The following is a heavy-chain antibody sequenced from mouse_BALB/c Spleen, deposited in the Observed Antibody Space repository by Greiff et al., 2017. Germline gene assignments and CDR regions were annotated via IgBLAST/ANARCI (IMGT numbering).Heavy chain of an antibody. CDR2: ISSGSSTI. J-gene: IGHJ3*01. Sequence: EVQVVESGGGLVKPGGSLKLSCAASGFTFSSFGMHWVRQAPEKGLEWVAYISSGSSTIYYADTVKGRFTISRDNPKNTLFLQMTSLRSEDTAMYYCARWDGYSFAYWGQGTLVTVSA. V-gene: IGHV5-17*02. D-gene: IGHD2-3*01. CDR3: ARWDGYSFAY. CDR1: GFTFSSFG.